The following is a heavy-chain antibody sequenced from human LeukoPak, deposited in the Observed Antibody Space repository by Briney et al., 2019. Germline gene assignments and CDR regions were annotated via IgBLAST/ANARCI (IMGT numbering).Heavy chain of an antibody. D-gene: IGHD3-10*01. CDR3: ARTGYYYNSRSYGAPYYFDY. CDR2: IRYDGSNK. Sequence: QLGGSLRLSCAASGFTFSSYGMHWVRQAPGKGQEWVAFIRYDGSNKYYADSVKGRFTISRDNSKNTLYLQMNSLRAEDTAVYYCARTGYYYNSRSYGAPYYFDYWGQGTLVTVSS. V-gene: IGHV3-30*02. J-gene: IGHJ4*02. CDR1: GFTFSSYG.